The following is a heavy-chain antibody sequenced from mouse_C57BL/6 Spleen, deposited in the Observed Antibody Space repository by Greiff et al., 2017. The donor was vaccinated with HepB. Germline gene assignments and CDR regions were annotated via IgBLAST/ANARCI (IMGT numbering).Heavy chain of an antibody. CDR1: GYTFTSYW. CDR3: ANYYGSSYGAFAY. D-gene: IGHD1-1*01. Sequence: QVHVKQPGTELVKPGASVKLSCKASGYTFTSYWMHWVKQRPGQGLEWIGNINPSNGGTNYNEKFKSKATLTVDKSSSTAYMQLSSLTSEDSAVYYCANYYGSSYGAFAYWGQGTLVTVSA. V-gene: IGHV1-53*01. J-gene: IGHJ3*01. CDR2: INPSNGGT.